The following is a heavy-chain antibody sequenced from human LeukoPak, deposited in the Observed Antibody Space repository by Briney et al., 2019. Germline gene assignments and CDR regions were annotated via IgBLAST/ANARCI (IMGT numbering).Heavy chain of an antibody. J-gene: IGHJ5*02. V-gene: IGHV1-8*01. CDR1: GYTFTSYD. D-gene: IGHD3-10*01. CDR3: ARGRGVRGAKGNWFDP. Sequence: ASVKVSCKSSGYTFTSYDINWVRQATGQGLEWMGWMNPNSGNTGYAQKFHGRVTMTRNTSISTGYMELSSLRSEDTAVYYCARGRGVRGAKGNWFDPWGQGTLVTVSS. CDR2: MNPNSGNT.